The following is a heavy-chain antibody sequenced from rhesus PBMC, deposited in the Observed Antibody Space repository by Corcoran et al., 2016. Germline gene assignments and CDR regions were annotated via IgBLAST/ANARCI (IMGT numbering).Heavy chain of an antibody. J-gene: IGHJ2*01. D-gene: IGHD6S26*01. V-gene: IGHV4-73*01. CDR2: IYGNRSST. CDR1: GGSISGYYY. CDR3: ARRKGYSSGWSIWYFDI. Sequence: QVKLQQWGEGLVKPSETLSLTCAVYGGSISGYYYWSWIRQPPGKGLEWIGYIYGNRSSTNYNPSLKNRVTISKDTSKNQFSLKLSCVTAADTAVYYCARRKGYSSGWSIWYFDIWGPGTPITISS.